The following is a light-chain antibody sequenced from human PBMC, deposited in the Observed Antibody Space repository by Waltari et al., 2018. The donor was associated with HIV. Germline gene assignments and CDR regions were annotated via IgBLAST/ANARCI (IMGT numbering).Light chain of an antibody. Sequence: QSALTQPASVSGSPGQSITISCTGISSDVGGYNSVSWYQHHPGKAPKLLIYEVINRPPGVSNRFSASKSGNTASLTISGLQPEDEADYYCTSYTSGSTLVMFGGGTKLTVL. CDR3: TSYTSGSTLVM. J-gene: IGLJ3*02. V-gene: IGLV2-14*01. CDR2: EVI. CDR1: SSDVGGYNS.